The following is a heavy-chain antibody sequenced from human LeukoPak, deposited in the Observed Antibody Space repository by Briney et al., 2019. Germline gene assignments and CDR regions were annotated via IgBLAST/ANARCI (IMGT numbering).Heavy chain of an antibody. CDR1: GFTVSSNY. CDR3: ARGVHDDSGLFRYDFWSGYCTCYFDY. J-gene: IGHJ4*02. CDR2: IYSGGST. Sequence: GGSLRLSCAASGFTVSSNYMSWVRQAPGKGLEWVSVIYSGGSTYYADSVKGRFTISRDNSKNTLYLQMNSLRAEDTAVYYCARGVHDDSGLFRYDFWSGYCTCYFDYWGQGTLVTVSS. V-gene: IGHV3-53*01. D-gene: IGHD3-3*01.